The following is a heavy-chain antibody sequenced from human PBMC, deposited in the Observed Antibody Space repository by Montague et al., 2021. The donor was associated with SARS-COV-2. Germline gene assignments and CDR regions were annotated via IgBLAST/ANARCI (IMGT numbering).Heavy chain of an antibody. CDR3: ARVGAVPGPRGIYFDD. Sequence: CAISGDSVSSNSAAWNWIRQSPSGGLEWLGRTYYRSKWYTDYAPSVKTRITITPDTSNNQFSLHLNSVTPGDTAVYYCARVGAVPGPRGIYFDDWGQGTLVTVSS. J-gene: IGHJ4*02. CDR2: TYYRSKWYT. CDR1: GDSVSSNSAA. D-gene: IGHD1-26*01. V-gene: IGHV6-1*01.